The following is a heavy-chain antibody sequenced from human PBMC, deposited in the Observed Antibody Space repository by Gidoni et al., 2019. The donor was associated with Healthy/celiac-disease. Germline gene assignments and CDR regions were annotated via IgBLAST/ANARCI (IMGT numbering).Heavy chain of an antibody. Sequence: EVQLLESGGGLVQPGGSLRLSCAASGFPFSSYAMSWVRQAPGKGLEWVSAISGSGGSTYYADSVKGRFTISRDNSKNTLYLQMNSLRAEDTAVYYCAKDQSGRLVVVAATPVDYWGQGTLVTVSS. CDR1: GFPFSSYA. V-gene: IGHV3-23*01. CDR2: ISGSGGST. D-gene: IGHD2-15*01. J-gene: IGHJ4*02. CDR3: AKDQSGRLVVVAATPVDY.